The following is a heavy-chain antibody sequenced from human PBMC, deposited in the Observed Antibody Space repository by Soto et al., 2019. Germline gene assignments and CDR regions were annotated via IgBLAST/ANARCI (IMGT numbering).Heavy chain of an antibody. Sequence: TLSLTCTVSGESIDTAGYYWTWIRQRPGRGLEWLGFIYHSGATYYSSSMKSRLSISIDRSQNQFSLKVTSVTAADTAVYFCSRGDYWGQGMLVTV. J-gene: IGHJ4*02. CDR3: SRGDY. CDR1: GESIDTAGYY. CDR2: IYHSGAT. V-gene: IGHV4-31*03.